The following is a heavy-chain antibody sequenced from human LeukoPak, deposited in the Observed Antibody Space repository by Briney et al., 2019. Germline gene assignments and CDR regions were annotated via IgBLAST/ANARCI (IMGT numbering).Heavy chain of an antibody. Sequence: GGSLRLSCAASGFTFSSYAMSWVRQAPGKGLEWVSAISGSGGSTYYADSVKGRFTISRDNSKNTLYLQMNSLRAEDTAVYYCARAPRAYSSSSLYYYYGMDVWGQGTTVTVSS. CDR2: ISGSGGST. CDR3: ARAPRAYSSSSLYYYYGMDV. V-gene: IGHV3-23*01. J-gene: IGHJ6*02. D-gene: IGHD6-13*01. CDR1: GFTFSSYA.